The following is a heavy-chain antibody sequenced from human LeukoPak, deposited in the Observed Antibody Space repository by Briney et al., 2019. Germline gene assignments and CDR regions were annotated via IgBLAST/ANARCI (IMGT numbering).Heavy chain of an antibody. J-gene: IGHJ4*02. CDR1: GGSISTGSYY. CDR3: ARSMVRGLKRGYFDY. Sequence: PSETLSLTCTVSGGSISTGSYYWNWFRQPAGKGLEWIGRIYTSGSTDYNPSLTSRVTVSLDTSKNQFSLKLSSMTAADTAVYYCARSMVRGLKRGYFDYWGQGALAAVSS. V-gene: IGHV4-61*02. CDR2: IYTSGST. D-gene: IGHD3-10*01.